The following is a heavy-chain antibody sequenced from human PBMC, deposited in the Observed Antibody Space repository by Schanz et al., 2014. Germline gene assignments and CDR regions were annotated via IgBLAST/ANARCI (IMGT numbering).Heavy chain of an antibody. D-gene: IGHD1-26*01. CDR2: ISGSGGST. CDR1: GFAVDNYY. J-gene: IGHJ2*01. Sequence: EVQLVESGGGLVQPGGSLRLSCAASGFAVDNYYMSCVRQAPGKGLEWVSAISGSGGSTYYADSVKGRFTISRDNSKNTLYLQMNSLRADDTAVYYCARNRGSGGQNWYFDLWGRGTLVTVSS. CDR3: ARNRGSGGQNWYFDL. V-gene: IGHV3-23*04.